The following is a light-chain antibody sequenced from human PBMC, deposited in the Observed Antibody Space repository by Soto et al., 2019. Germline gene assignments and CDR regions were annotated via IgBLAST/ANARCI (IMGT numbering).Light chain of an antibody. CDR1: HGIRND. V-gene: IGKV1-17*01. CDR2: AAS. CDR3: LQHNSQPLT. Sequence: DIQMTQSPSSLSASVGDRVTINCRASHGIRNDLGWYQQKPGKAPKRLIYAASHSPTGVPSRFSGSASGTDFTLTISSLQPDEFATYYFLQHNSQPLTFGGGTKVEIK. J-gene: IGKJ4*01.